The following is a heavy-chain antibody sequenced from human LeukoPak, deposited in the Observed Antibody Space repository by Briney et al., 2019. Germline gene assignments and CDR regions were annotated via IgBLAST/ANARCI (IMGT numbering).Heavy chain of an antibody. CDR3: ARDPSPGALEAAAGEDAFDI. V-gene: IGHV4-39*07. Sequence: SETLSLTCTVAGGSISNSSYYWGWIRQPPGKGLEWFGTIFYSGNAYYNPSLSSRVTISLKRSKNQFSLKLSSVTAADTAVYYCARDPSPGALEAAAGEDAFDIWGQGAMVTVSS. D-gene: IGHD6-13*01. CDR2: IFYSGNA. J-gene: IGHJ3*02. CDR1: GGSISNSSYY.